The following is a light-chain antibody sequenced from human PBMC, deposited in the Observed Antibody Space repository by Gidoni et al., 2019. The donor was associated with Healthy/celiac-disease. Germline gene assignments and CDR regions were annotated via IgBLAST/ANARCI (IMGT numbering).Light chain of an antibody. J-gene: IGKJ1*01. V-gene: IGKV1-39*01. Sequence: DIQMTQSPSSLPASVGDRVTITCRASQSISSYLNWYQQKPGKAPKLLIYAASSVQSGVPSRFSGSGSGTEFTLTISSLQPEDFATYYCQQSYSTPRTFGQGTKVEIK. CDR1: QSISSY. CDR2: AAS. CDR3: QQSYSTPRT.